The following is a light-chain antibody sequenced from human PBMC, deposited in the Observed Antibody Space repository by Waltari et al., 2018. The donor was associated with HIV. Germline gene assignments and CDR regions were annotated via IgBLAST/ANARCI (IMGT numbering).Light chain of an antibody. CDR1: SSHIGSTY. CDR3: AAWDDMLSGPV. Sequence: SVLTQPPSASGTPGQRVTISCSGTSSHIGSTYVYWYQQLPGTNPTLLVYRNDQRPSEFPDRFSGSKSGTSASLAISGLRSEDEADYYCAAWDDMLSGPVFGGGTKLTVL. V-gene: IGLV1-47*01. CDR2: RND. J-gene: IGLJ2*01.